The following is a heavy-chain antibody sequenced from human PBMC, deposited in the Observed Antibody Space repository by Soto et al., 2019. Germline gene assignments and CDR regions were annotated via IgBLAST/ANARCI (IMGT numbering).Heavy chain of an antibody. D-gene: IGHD6-13*01. CDR1: GFSFSTYA. V-gene: IGHV3-23*01. CDR2: ISGSGGTT. Sequence: EVQLLESGGGLVQPEGSLRLSCAASGFSFSTYAMSWVRQAPGKGLEWVSGISGSGGTTYYAGSVKGRFTISRDTSKNTLYLQVNSLRVEDTAVYYCAKAQAAAGTISRYFQHWGQGTLVTVSS. CDR3: AKAQAAAGTISRYFQH. J-gene: IGHJ1*01.